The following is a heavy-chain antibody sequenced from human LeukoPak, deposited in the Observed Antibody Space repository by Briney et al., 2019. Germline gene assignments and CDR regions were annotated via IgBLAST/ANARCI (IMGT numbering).Heavy chain of an antibody. V-gene: IGHV3-21*01. Sequence: GGSLRLSCAASGFTFSSYSMNWVRQAPGKGLEWVSSISSSSSYIYYADSVKGRSTISRDNAKNSLYLQMNSLRAEDTAVYYCAIKTRGDGYHYWGQGTLVTVSS. J-gene: IGHJ4*02. CDR1: GFTFSSYS. CDR3: AIKTRGDGYHY. D-gene: IGHD5-24*01. CDR2: ISSSSSYI.